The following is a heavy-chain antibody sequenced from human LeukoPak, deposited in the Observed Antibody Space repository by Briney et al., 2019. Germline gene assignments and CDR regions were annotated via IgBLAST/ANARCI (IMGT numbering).Heavy chain of an antibody. V-gene: IGHV3-7*03. Sequence: GGSLRLSCAASGFTFSSYWMSWVRQAPGKGLEWVANINQDGSDKYYVDSVKGRFTISRDNAKNSLYLQMNSLRAEDTAVYYCARGPLYQVPYYFHYYGLDVWGQGTTVTVSS. CDR3: ARGPLYQVPYYFHYYGLDV. CDR2: INQDGSDK. D-gene: IGHD2-2*01. J-gene: IGHJ6*02. CDR1: GFTFSSYW.